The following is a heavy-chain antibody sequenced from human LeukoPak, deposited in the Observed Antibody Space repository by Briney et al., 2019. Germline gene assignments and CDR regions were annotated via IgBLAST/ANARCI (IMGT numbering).Heavy chain of an antibody. CDR3: ARGWEVTGNWFDP. V-gene: IGHV4-59*01. CDR2: IYYTGST. CDR1: GGSTSSYY. Sequence: SETLSLTCIVFGGSTSSYYWSWIRQPPGKGLEWIGYIYYTGSTNYNPSLKSRVTISVDTSKNQFSLKPTSVTAADTAVYYCARGWEVTGNWFDPWGQGTLVTVSS. D-gene: IGHD1-26*01. J-gene: IGHJ5*02.